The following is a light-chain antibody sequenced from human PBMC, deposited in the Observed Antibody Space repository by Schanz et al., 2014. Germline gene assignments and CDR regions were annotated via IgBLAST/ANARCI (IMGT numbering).Light chain of an antibody. J-gene: IGLJ3*02. CDR1: SSNIGAGYD. V-gene: IGLV1-40*01. CDR2: GNS. CDR3: QTYDISQTGLWL. Sequence: QSVLTQPPSVSGAPGQRVTISCNGSSSNIGAGYDVHWYQQLPGTAPKLLIYGNSNRPSGVPDRFSGSKSGTSASLAITGLQTEDEASYYCQTYDISQTGLWLFGGGTKLTVL.